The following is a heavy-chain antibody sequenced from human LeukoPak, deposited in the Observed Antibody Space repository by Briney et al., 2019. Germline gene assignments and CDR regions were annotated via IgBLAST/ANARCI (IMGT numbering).Heavy chain of an antibody. CDR2: IIPMFGTP. D-gene: IGHD3-10*01. CDR1: GYTFTGYY. Sequence: SVKVSCKASGYTFTGYYMHWVRQAPGQGLEWMGGIIPMFGTPNYAQKFQARVTITADESTSTAYMELSSLRSEDTAVYYCATTPGKLWFGELSRWGQGTLVTVSS. V-gene: IGHV1-69*13. CDR3: ATTPGKLWFGELSR. J-gene: IGHJ4*02.